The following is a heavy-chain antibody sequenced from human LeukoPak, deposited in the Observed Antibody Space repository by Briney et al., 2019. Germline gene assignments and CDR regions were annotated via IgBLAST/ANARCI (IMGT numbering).Heavy chain of an antibody. CDR1: GGSISSYY. CDR2: IYYSGST. CDR3: ARDGYNERSFDI. J-gene: IGHJ3*02. Sequence: SETLSLTCTVSGGSISSYYWSRIRQPPGKGLEWIGYIYYSGSTNYNPSLKSRVTISVDTSKNQFSLKLSSVTAADTAVYYCARDGYNERSFDIWGQGTMVTVSS. V-gene: IGHV4-59*01. D-gene: IGHD5-24*01.